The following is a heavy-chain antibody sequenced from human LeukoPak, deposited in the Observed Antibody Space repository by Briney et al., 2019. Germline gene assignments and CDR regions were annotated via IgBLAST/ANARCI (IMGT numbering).Heavy chain of an antibody. D-gene: IGHD3-22*01. J-gene: IGHJ4*02. V-gene: IGHV3-11*01. CDR3: ARDQALIVITSPFDH. CDR2: ISGSGATI. Sequence: PGGSLRLSCAASGFTFSDSSLTWIRQAPGKGLEWVAYISGSGATIYYADSVKGRFTISRDNAKNSLYLQMDNLRAEDTAVYYCARDQALIVITSPFDHWGQGTLVTVSS. CDR1: GFTFSDSS.